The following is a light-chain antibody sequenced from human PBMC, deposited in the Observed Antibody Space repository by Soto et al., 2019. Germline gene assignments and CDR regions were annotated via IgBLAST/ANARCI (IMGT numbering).Light chain of an antibody. CDR2: AAS. V-gene: IGKV1-27*01. CDR3: QKYNSAPRT. J-gene: IGKJ1*01. CDR1: QGISNY. Sequence: DIQMTQSPSSLSASIGDGVNITCRASQGISNYLAWYQQKPGKVPKLLIYAASTLQSGVPSRFSGSGSGTDFTPTISSLQPEDVATYYCQKYNSAPRTFGQGTRVEIK.